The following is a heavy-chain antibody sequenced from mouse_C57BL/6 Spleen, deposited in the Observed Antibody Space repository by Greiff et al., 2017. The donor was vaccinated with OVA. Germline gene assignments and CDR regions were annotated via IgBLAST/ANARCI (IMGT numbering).Heavy chain of an antibody. V-gene: IGHV5-9-1*02. J-gene: IGHJ3*01. D-gene: IGHD1-1*01. CDR3: TREGAYGSSPAGFAY. Sequence: EVMLVESGEGLVKPGGSLKLSCAASGFTFSSYAMSWVRQTPEKRLEWVAYISSGGDYIYYADTVKGRFTISRDNARNTLYLQMSSLKSEDTAVYYCTREGAYGSSPAGFAYWGQGTLVTVSA. CDR2: ISSGGDYI. CDR1: GFTFSSYA.